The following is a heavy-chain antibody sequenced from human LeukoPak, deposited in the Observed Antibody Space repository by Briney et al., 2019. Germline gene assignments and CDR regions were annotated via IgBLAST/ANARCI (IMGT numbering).Heavy chain of an antibody. CDR1: GGSLRDYF. D-gene: IGHD6-19*01. CDR2: ITYSGST. CDR3: ARADVNYGSYSGFFDN. Sequence: PSETLSLTCAVSGGSLRDYFWTWIRQAPGKGLEWIGEITYSGSTNYKSSLKSRVTVSIDTSRNQFSLRLTSVTAADTAVYFCARADVNYGSYSGFFDNWGQGTPVTVSS. V-gene: IGHV4-34*01. J-gene: IGHJ4*02.